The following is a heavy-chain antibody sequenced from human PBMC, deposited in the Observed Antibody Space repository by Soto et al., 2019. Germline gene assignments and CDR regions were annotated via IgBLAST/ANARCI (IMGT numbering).Heavy chain of an antibody. CDR2: IFPSDSDT. Sequence: PGESLKISCKGSGYSFTSYWIGWVRQMPGKGLGWMGIIFPSDSDTRYSPSFQGQVTISADKSISTAYLQWSSLKASDTAMYYCARHQYNSNLFDYWGQGTLVTVSS. J-gene: IGHJ4*02. CDR3: ARHQYNSNLFDY. D-gene: IGHD4-4*01. CDR1: GYSFTSYW. V-gene: IGHV5-51*01.